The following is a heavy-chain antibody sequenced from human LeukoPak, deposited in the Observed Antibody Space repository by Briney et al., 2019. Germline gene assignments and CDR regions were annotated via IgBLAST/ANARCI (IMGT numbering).Heavy chain of an antibody. CDR2: IRYDGSNK. CDR3: ARGYGGTTDYYYYYMDA. Sequence: GGSLRLSCAASGFTFSSYGMHWVRQAPGKGLEWVAFIRYDGSNKSYADSVKGRFTISRDNSKNTLYLQMNSLRAEDTAVYYCARGYGGTTDYYYYYMDAWGKGTTVTVSS. V-gene: IGHV3-30*02. CDR1: GFTFSSYG. J-gene: IGHJ6*03. D-gene: IGHD1-7*01.